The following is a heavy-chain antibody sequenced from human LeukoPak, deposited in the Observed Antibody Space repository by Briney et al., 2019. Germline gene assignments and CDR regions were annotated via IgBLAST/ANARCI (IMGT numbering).Heavy chain of an antibody. CDR3: ARDPELFRKRMIVVVKEY. CDR2: IYSGGST. J-gene: IGHJ4*02. Sequence: GGSLRLSWAASGFTVSSNYMSWVRQAPGKGLEWVSVIYSGGSTYYADSVKGRFTISRDNSKNTLYLQMNSLRAEDTAVYYCARDPELFRKRMIVVVKEYWGQGTLVTVSS. D-gene: IGHD3-22*01. V-gene: IGHV3-66*01. CDR1: GFTVSSNY.